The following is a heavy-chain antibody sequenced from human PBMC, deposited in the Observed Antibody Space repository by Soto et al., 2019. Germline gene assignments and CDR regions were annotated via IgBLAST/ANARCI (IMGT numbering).Heavy chain of an antibody. D-gene: IGHD6-13*01. Sequence: SLRLSCAASGFTFSSYGIHWVRQAPGKGLEWVAVISYDGSNKYYADSVKGRFTISRDNSKNTLYLQMNSLRAEDTAVYYCAKKGSSWSHWFDPWGQGTLVTVSS. CDR3: AKKGSSWSHWFDP. J-gene: IGHJ5*02. V-gene: IGHV3-30*18. CDR2: ISYDGSNK. CDR1: GFTFSSYG.